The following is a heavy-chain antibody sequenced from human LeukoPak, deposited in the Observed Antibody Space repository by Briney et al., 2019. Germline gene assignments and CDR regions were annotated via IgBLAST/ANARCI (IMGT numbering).Heavy chain of an antibody. Sequence: ASVKVSCKASGYTFTSYYMHWVRQAPGQGLEWMGIINPSGGSTSYAQKFQGRVTMTRDMSTSTVYMELSSLRSEDTAVYYCARNVEYSSSTYYYMGVWGKGTTVTVSS. V-gene: IGHV1-46*01. CDR2: INPSGGST. D-gene: IGHD6-6*01. CDR1: GYTFTSYY. CDR3: ARNVEYSSSTYYYMGV. J-gene: IGHJ6*03.